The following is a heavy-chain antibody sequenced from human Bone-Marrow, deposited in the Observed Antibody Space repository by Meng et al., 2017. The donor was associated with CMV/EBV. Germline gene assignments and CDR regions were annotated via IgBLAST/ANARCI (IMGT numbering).Heavy chain of an antibody. CDR3: ARHSGLATIMTYGMDV. CDR1: GYTLTELS. D-gene: IGHD5-24*01. V-gene: IGHV1-24*01. Sequence: ASVKVSCKVSGYTLTELSMHWVRQAPGKGLEWMGGFDPEDGETIYAQKFQGRVTMTEDTSTDTAYMELSSLRSEDTAVYYCARHSGLATIMTYGMDVWGQGTTVTVSS. CDR2: FDPEDGET. J-gene: IGHJ6*02.